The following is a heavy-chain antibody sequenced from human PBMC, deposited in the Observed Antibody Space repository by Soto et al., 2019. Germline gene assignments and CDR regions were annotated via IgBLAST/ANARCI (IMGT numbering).Heavy chain of an antibody. J-gene: IGHJ4*02. Sequence: ASVKVSCKVSGYTLTELSMHWVRQAPGKGLEWMGGFDPEDGETIYAQKFQGRVTMTEDTSTDTAYMELSSLRSEDTAVYYCVPSGLVGATLFDYWGQGTLVTVSS. V-gene: IGHV1-24*01. CDR2: FDPEDGET. D-gene: IGHD1-26*01. CDR3: VPSGLVGATLFDY. CDR1: GYTLTELS.